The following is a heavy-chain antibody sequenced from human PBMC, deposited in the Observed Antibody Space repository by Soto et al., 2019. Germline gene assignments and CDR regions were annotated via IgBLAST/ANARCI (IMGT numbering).Heavy chain of an antibody. CDR3: VKDMAPGGADV. CDR1: GTTSTDYG. CDR2: VLGDNGQI. J-gene: IGHJ6*02. D-gene: IGHD3-16*01. Sequence: GGSLRLSCAVSGTTSTDYGMHWVRQAPGKGLEWVSGVLGDNGQIGYADSVKGRFTSSRDNARHFLCLQMNSLTVEDTALYYCVKDMAPGGADVWGQGTAVTVSS. V-gene: IGHV3-9*02.